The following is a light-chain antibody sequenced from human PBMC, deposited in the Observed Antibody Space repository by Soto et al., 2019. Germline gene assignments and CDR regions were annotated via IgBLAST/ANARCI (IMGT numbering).Light chain of an antibody. J-gene: IGKJ4*01. V-gene: IGKV3-20*01. CDR3: QQDGSSPLT. Sequence: EIVLTQSPAPLSLSPGERATLSCRASQSVSSSALAWYQQKPGQAPRLLIYGASSRATGIPDRFSGSGSGTDFTLTISRLEPEDFAVYFCQQDGSSPLTFGGGTKVDIK. CDR1: QSVSSSA. CDR2: GAS.